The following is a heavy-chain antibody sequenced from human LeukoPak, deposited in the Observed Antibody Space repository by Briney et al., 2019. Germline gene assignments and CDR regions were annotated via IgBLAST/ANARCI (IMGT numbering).Heavy chain of an antibody. CDR1: GYTFTSYG. V-gene: IGHV1-18*01. J-gene: IGHJ4*02. D-gene: IGHD2-2*02. CDR2: ISAYNGNT. CDR3: ARVDVVVPAAIPPDY. Sequence: ASVKVSCKASGYTFTSYGISWVRQAPGQGLEWMGWISAYNGNTNYAQKLQGRVTMTTDTSMSTAYMELRSLRSDDTAVYYCARVDVVVPAAIPPDYWGQGTLVTVSS.